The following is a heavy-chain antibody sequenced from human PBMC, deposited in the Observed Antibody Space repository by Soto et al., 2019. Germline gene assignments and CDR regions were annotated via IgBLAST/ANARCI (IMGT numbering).Heavy chain of an antibody. CDR2: MNPKSGQT. D-gene: IGHD5-18*01. CDR1: GYSFSTYD. V-gene: IGHV1-8*01. Sequence: ASVKVSCKASGYSFSTYDINWVRQASGQGLELMGWMNPKSGQTGYAPRFQGRLTMTVNISISTAYMELSGLRSEDTAVYYCARDIGPALDWFRPWGQGTQVTVSS. J-gene: IGHJ5*02. CDR3: ARDIGPALDWFRP.